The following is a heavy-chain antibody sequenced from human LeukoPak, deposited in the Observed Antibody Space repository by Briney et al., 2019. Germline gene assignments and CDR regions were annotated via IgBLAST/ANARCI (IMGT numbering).Heavy chain of an antibody. V-gene: IGHV1-69*04. Sequence: GASVKVSCKASGYTFTGYYMHWVRQAPGQGLEWMGRIIPILGIANYAQKFQGRVTITADKSTSTAYMELSSLRSEDTAVYYCAREYSRGDNGYWGQGTLVTVSS. CDR2: IIPILGIA. CDR3: AREYSRGDNGY. D-gene: IGHD4-17*01. CDR1: GYTFTGYY. J-gene: IGHJ4*02.